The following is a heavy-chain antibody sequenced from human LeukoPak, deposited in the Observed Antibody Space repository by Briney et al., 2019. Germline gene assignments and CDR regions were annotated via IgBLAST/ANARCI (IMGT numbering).Heavy chain of an antibody. D-gene: IGHD4-23*01. CDR3: ARHYGGLDDY. CDR2: IIPIVGST. CDR1: GDTFSSYG. V-gene: IGHV1-69*04. Sequence: ASVKVSCKTSGDTFSSYGISWVRQAPGQGLEWMGRIIPIVGSTNYAEKLQGRVTITADKSTSTVYMELSSLRSEDTAVYYCARHYGGLDDYWGQGTLIIVSS. J-gene: IGHJ4*02.